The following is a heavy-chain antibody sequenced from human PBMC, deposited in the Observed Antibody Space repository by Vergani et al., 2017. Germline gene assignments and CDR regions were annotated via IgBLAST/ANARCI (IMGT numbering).Heavy chain of an antibody. CDR2: IYHSGST. D-gene: IGHD4-17*01. CDR1: GGSLSSSSYY. V-gene: IGHV4-39*01. J-gene: IGHJ4*02. CDR3: ARLGLTTVTFDS. Sequence: QLQLQESGPGLVKPSETLSLTCTVSGGSLSSSSYYWAWIRQPPGKGLEWIGSIYHSGSTYYNPSLKSRVTISVDTSMNQFSLRLSSVTAADTAVYYCARLGLTTVTFDSWGQGTPVTVSS.